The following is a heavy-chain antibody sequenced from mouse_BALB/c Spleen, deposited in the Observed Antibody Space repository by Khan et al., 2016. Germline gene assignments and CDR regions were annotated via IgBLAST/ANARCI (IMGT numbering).Heavy chain of an antibody. Sequence: VQLKQSGAESVKPGASVKLSCTATGFNIKDTYMYWVKQRPEQGLEWIGRIDPANGNTKYVPKFQGKATITADTSSNTAYLQLSSLTSEDTGVYYCARGLYYYGSSYYAMDYWGQGTSVTVSS. CDR3: ARGLYYYGSSYYAMDY. CDR2: IDPANGNT. D-gene: IGHD1-1*01. V-gene: IGHV14-3*02. CDR1: GFNIKDTY. J-gene: IGHJ4*01.